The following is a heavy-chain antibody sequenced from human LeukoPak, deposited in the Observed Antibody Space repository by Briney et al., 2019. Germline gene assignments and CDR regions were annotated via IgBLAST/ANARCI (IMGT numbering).Heavy chain of an antibody. Sequence: SETLSLTCTVSGGSISSGDYYWSWIRQPPGKGLEWIGYIYYSGSTYYNPSLKSRVTVSVDTSKNQFSLKLSAVTAADTAVYYGASYYGDQITDGDYFYYLGQGTLVTGSS. V-gene: IGHV4-30-4*01. CDR1: GGSISSGDYY. CDR3: ASYYGDQITDGDYFYY. J-gene: IGHJ4*02. CDR2: IYYSGST. D-gene: IGHD4-17*01.